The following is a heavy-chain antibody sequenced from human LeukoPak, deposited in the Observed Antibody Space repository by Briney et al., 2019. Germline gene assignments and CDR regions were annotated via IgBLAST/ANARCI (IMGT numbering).Heavy chain of an antibody. CDR1: GGPISSYD. J-gene: IGHJ4*02. CDR3: ARQKTLPGDSTPNYFDY. D-gene: IGHD2-2*01. V-gene: IGHV4-59*08. Sequence: SETLSLTCTVSGGPISSYDWSWIRQPPGKGLVWVGYIYSSGSTHYNPSLKSRVTISVDTSKNQFSLKLSSVTAADTAVYYCARQKTLPGDSTPNYFDYWGQGPLVTVSS. CDR2: IYSSGST.